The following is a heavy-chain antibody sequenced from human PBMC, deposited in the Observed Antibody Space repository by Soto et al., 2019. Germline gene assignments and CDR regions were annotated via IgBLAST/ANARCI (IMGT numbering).Heavy chain of an antibody. CDR1: GFTFSSYW. CDR3: ARDRPSSGRSGWPSRYYYYYYGMDV. CDR2: INSDGSST. J-gene: IGHJ6*02. D-gene: IGHD6-19*01. V-gene: IGHV3-74*01. Sequence: PGGSLSLSCAASGFTFSSYWMHWVRQAPGKGLVWVSRINSDGSSTSYADSVKGRFTISRDNAKNTLYLQMNSLRAEDTAVYYCARDRPSSGRSGWPSRYYYYYYGMDVWGQGTTVTVSS.